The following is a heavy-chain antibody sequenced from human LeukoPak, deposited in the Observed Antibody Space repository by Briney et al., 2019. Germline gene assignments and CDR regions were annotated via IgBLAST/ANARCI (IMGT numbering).Heavy chain of an antibody. CDR1: GGSISSYY. Sequence: PSETLSLTCTVSGGSISSYYWSWIRQPPGKGLEWIGYIYYSGSTNYNPSLKSRVTISVDTSKNQFSLKLSSVTAADTAVYYCARDLYSSGGSCRLFDIWGQGTMVTVSS. CDR2: IYYSGST. CDR3: ARDLYSSGGSCRLFDI. V-gene: IGHV4-59*01. J-gene: IGHJ3*02. D-gene: IGHD2-15*01.